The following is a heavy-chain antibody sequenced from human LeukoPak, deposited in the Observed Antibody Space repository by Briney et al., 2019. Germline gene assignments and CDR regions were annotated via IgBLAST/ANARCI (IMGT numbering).Heavy chain of an antibody. J-gene: IGHJ4*02. Sequence: PGGSLRLSCAASGFSFSDYAMTWVRQAPGKGLEWVLSTGDDTYYADSVKGRFTISRDDSKDTLFLQMNSLRVEDTAVYYCAKDAIYKNSVWDYFDYLGQGTLVTVSS. CDR2: TGDDT. V-gene: IGHV3-23*01. CDR1: GFSFSDYA. CDR3: AKDAIYKNSVWDYFDY. D-gene: IGHD5-24*01.